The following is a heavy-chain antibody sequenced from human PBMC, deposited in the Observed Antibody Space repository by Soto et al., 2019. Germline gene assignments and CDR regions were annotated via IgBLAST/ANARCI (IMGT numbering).Heavy chain of an antibody. CDR3: ARSQGSSTSLEIYYYYYYGMDV. CDR2: FIPISGTT. D-gene: IGHD2-2*01. Sequence: QVQLVQSGAEVKKPGSSVKVSCKASGGPLSSYAITWERQAPGQGLEWMGGFIPISGTTNYAQKFQGRVTITADESTSTAYMELSSLRSEDTAVYYCARSQGSSTSLEIYYYYYYGMDVWGQGPTVTVSS. V-gene: IGHV1-69*01. J-gene: IGHJ6*02. CDR1: GGPLSSYA.